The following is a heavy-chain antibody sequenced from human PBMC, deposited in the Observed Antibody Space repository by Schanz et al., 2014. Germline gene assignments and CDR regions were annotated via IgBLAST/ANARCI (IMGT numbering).Heavy chain of an antibody. CDR1: GYTFTTYA. CDR2: ISVYTGNT. CDR3: AKAEYDILTDSYSRLDP. Sequence: QVQLVQSGAEVKKPGASVRVSCKASGYTFTTYAMRWVRQAPGQGLEWLGWISVYTGNTKYGQKVQGRVTMTAATSTTTAYMELRSLRSDDAAVYYCAKAEYDILTDSYSRLDPWGQGTLVTVSS. V-gene: IGHV1-18*01. J-gene: IGHJ5*01. D-gene: IGHD3-9*01.